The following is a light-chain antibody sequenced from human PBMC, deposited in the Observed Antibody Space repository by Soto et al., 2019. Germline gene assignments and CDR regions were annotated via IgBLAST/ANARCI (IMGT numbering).Light chain of an antibody. CDR2: KGT. CDR3: CSSAPESTYV. Sequence: ALAQPASVSGSPGQSITISCTGTSDDVGAYNSVSWYQQLPHKAPQVILYKGTQRPSGVSSRFSGSTSGNAASLTISGLQADDEADYFCCSSAPESTYVFGTGSKVTVL. CDR1: SDDVGAYNS. V-gene: IGLV2-23*01. J-gene: IGLJ1*01.